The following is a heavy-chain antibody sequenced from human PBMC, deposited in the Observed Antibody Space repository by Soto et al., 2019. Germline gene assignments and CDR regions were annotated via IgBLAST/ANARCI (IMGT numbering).Heavy chain of an antibody. D-gene: IGHD2-15*01. CDR3: AHSECSCASCYSPWYFGL. V-gene: IGHV2-5*02. J-gene: IGHJ2*01. Sequence: QITLKESGPTLVKPTQTLTLTCTFSGFSLTTGGVAVGWIRQPPGKALEWLALIYWDDDKRYSPSLKSRLSITKDNYKKKVVLTMTNMDPVDTATYYCAHSECSCASCYSPWYFGLWGRGTLVTVSS. CDR1: GFSLTTGGVA. CDR2: IYWDDDK.